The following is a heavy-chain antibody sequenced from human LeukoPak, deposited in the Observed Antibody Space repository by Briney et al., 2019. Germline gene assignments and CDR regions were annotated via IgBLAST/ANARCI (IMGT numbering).Heavy chain of an antibody. D-gene: IGHD3-22*01. J-gene: IGHJ4*02. V-gene: IGHV4-59*12. CDR1: GITISTNY. CDR2: IAYSGST. Sequence: KPSETLSLTCTVSGITISTNYWSWIRQPPGKGLEWIGYIAYSGSTNYNPSLKSRVTISVDTSKNQFSLKLSSVTAADTAVYYCAREIGDYYDSSGYRTYYFDYWGQGTLVTVSS. CDR3: AREIGDYYDSSGYRTYYFDY.